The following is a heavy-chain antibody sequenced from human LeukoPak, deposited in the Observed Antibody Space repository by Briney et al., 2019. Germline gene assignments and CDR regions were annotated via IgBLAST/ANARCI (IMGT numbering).Heavy chain of an antibody. CDR1: GITFGTYA. CDR2: ISVSGGAT. V-gene: IGHV3-23*01. J-gene: IGHJ3*02. Sequence: PGGSLRLSCAASGITFGTYALTWVRQAPGKGLEWVSTISVSGGATYHADSVQGRFSISRDKSKNTLYLQMNSLRAEDTAIYYCAKGAGSYRKDAFDIWGQGTMVTVS. D-gene: IGHD1-26*01. CDR3: AKGAGSYRKDAFDI.